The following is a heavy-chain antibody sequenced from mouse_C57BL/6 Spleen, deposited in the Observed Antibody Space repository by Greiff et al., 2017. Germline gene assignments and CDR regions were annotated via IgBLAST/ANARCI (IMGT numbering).Heavy chain of an antibody. CDR2: FYPGSGSI. CDR3: ARHEGAHGYDGWFAY. D-gene: IGHD2-2*01. J-gene: IGHJ3*01. V-gene: IGHV1-62-2*01. Sequence: VKLMESGAELVKPGASVKLSCKASGYTFTEYTIHWVKQRSGQGLEWIGWFYPGSGSIKYNEKFKDKATLTADKSSSTVYMELSRLTSEDSAVYFCARHEGAHGYDGWFAYWGQGTLVTVSA. CDR1: GYTFTEYT.